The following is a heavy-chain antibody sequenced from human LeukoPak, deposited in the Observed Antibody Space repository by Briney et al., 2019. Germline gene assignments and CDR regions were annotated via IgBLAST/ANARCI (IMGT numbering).Heavy chain of an antibody. CDR1: GFTFADYA. CDR2: VSSHGNDG. J-gene: IGHJ4*02. D-gene: IGHD5-24*01. Sequence: GGSLRLSCTASGFTFADYAMSWVRQPPGKGLEWVAVVSSHGNDGYYADSVRGRFTISRDNSKNTLYLQIDSLRLEDTAIYYCTRDAYNFNDFDYWGQGTLVTVSS. V-gene: IGHV3-30*17. CDR3: TRDAYNFNDFDY.